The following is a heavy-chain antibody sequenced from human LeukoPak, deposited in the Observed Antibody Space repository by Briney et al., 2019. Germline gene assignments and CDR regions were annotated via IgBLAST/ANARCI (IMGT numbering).Heavy chain of an antibody. D-gene: IGHD3-10*01. CDR2: INPNSGGT. Sequence: ASVTVSCKASGYTFTGYYMHWVRQAPGQGLEWMGWINPNSGGTNYAQKFQGWVTMTRDTSISTAYMALSRLRSDDTAVYYCARGAATMVRGVIGWSGGWERPGHPRNGFDPWGQGTLVTVSS. V-gene: IGHV1-2*04. J-gene: IGHJ5*02. CDR3: ARGAATMVRGVIGWSGGWERPGHPRNGFDP. CDR1: GYTFTGYY.